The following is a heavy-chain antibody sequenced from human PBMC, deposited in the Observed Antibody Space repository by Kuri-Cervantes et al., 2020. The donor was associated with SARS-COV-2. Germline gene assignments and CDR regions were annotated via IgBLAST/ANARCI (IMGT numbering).Heavy chain of an antibody. D-gene: IGHD6-6*01. V-gene: IGHV4-59*08. Sequence: ESLKIPCTVSGGSISSYYWSWIRQPPGKGLEWIGYIYYSGSTNYNPSLKSRVTISVDTSKNQFSLKLSSVPAADTAVYYCATPARPGAFDAFDIWGQGTMVTVSS. CDR1: GGSISSYY. CDR3: ATPARPGAFDAFDI. J-gene: IGHJ3*02. CDR2: IYYSGST.